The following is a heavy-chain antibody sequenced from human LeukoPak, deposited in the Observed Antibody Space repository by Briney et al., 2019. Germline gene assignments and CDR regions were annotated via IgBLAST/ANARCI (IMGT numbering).Heavy chain of an antibody. V-gene: IGHV3-23*01. CDR2: ISGSGGST. Sequence: PGGSLRLSCAASGFTFSSYAMSWVRQAPGKGLEWVSAISGSGGSTYYADSVKGRFTISRDNSKNTLYLQMNSLRAEDTAVYYCAKDSSDSPYGSGSYLFDYWGQGTLVTVSS. CDR1: GFTFSSYA. D-gene: IGHD3-10*01. CDR3: AKDSSDSPYGSGSYLFDY. J-gene: IGHJ4*02.